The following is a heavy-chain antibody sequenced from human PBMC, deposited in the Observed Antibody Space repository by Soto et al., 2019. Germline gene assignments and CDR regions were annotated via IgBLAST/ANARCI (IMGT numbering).Heavy chain of an antibody. D-gene: IGHD3-22*01. J-gene: IGHJ4*02. CDR2: ISYDGSNK. CDR3: AKDFLDSSGYRRDY. Sequence: QVQLVESGGGVVQPGRSLRLSCAASGFTFSSYGMHWVRQAPGKGLEWVAVISYDGSNKYYADSVKGRFTISRDNSKNTLYLQMNSLRAEDTAVYYCAKDFLDSSGYRRDYWGQGTLVTVSS. CDR1: GFTFSSYG. V-gene: IGHV3-30*18.